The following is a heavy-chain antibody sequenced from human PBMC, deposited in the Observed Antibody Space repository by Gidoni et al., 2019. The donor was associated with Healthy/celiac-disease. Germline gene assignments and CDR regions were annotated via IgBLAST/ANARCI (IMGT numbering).Heavy chain of an antibody. CDR3: AKVGGIVVVTATPGDC. CDR1: GFTFRSYA. Sequence: EVQLLESGGGLVQPGGSLRLSCAASGFTFRSYAMSWVRQAPGKGLEWVSAISGSGGSTYYADSVKGRFTISRDNSKNTLYLQMNSLRAEDTAVYYCAKVGGIVVVTATPGDCWGQGTLVTVSS. D-gene: IGHD2-21*02. V-gene: IGHV3-23*01. J-gene: IGHJ4*02. CDR2: ISGSGGST.